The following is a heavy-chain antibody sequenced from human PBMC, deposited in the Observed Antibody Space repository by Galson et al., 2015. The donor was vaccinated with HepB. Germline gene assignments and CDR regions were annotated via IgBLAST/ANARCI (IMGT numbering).Heavy chain of an antibody. CDR3: AREGFHGGNSLRDV. Sequence: SLRLSCAASGFTFSSNWMHWVRQVPGKGLVWVSRINSDGSSTTYADSVKGRFTISRDNAKNTLYLQMNSLRAEDTAVYYCAREGFHGGNSLRDVWGQGTTVTVSS. CDR2: INSDGSST. D-gene: IGHD4-23*01. CDR1: GFTFSSNW. V-gene: IGHV3-74*01. J-gene: IGHJ6*02.